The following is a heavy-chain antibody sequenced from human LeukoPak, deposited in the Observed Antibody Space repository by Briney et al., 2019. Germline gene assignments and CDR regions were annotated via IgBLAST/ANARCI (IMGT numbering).Heavy chain of an antibody. J-gene: IGHJ4*02. CDR2: IDGGSGST. V-gene: IGHV1-3*01. CDR3: ANPRYDSSGYYYVD. Sequence: SVKVSCKASGYTFTDYTMHWLRQAPGQRLDWMGWIDGGSGSTKYSPEFQGRVTITRDTSASTAYMELSSLRSEDTAVYYCANPRYDSSGYYYVDWGQGTLVTVSS. D-gene: IGHD3-22*01. CDR1: GYTFTDYT.